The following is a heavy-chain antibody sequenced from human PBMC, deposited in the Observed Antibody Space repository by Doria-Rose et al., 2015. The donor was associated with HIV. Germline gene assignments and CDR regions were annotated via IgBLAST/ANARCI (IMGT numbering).Heavy chain of an antibody. CDR2: IFPDDER. V-gene: IGHV2-26*01. CDR3: ARIKSSRWYHKYYFDF. Sequence: QITLKESSPVLVKPTETLTLTCTVSGVSLSSPGMGVSWIRQPPGKALEWLANIFPDDERSYNTSLKSRLTISRGTAKSQVVLTIPDMDPVDTATYYCARIKSSRWYHKYYFDFWGQGTLVIVSA. D-gene: IGHD6-13*01. CDR1: GVSLSSPGMG. J-gene: IGHJ4*02.